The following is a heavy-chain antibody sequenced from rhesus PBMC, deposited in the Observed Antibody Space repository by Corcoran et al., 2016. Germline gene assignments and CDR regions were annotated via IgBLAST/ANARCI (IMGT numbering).Heavy chain of an antibody. CDR1: GYSISSGYY. J-gene: IGHJ5-2*02. Sequence: QVQLQESGPGLVKPSETLSLTCAVSGYSISSGYYWGWIRQPPGKGLEYIGYIRGSSGCTSYTPSPRSRVTISKDTCKSQFSLKLSSVTAADTAVYYCARGDTVLVVVYNSVDVWGRGVLVTVSS. CDR3: ARGDTVLVVVYNSVDV. CDR2: IRGSSGCT. D-gene: IGHD2-21*01. V-gene: IGHV4-99*02.